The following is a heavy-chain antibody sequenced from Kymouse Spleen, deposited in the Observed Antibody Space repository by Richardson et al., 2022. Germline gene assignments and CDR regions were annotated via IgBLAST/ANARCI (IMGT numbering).Heavy chain of an antibody. CDR2: IYYSGST. D-gene: IGHD2-2*02. Sequence: QLQLQESGPGLVKPSETLSLTCTVSGGSISSSSYYWGWIRQPPGKGLEWIGSIYYSGSTYYNPSLKSRVTISVDTSKNQFSLKLSSVTAADTAVYYCARQDGYCSSTSCFNWFDPWGQGTLVTVSS. CDR3: ARQDGYCSSTSCFNWFDP. CDR1: GGSISSSSYY. V-gene: IGHV4-39*01. J-gene: IGHJ5*02.